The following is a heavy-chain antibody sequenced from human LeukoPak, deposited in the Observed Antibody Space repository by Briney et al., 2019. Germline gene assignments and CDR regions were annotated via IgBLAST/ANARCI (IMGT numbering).Heavy chain of an antibody. CDR3: AKDRHPARTDGYYFDY. Sequence: GTSLRLSCAASAFTFSSYGMHWVRQAPGKGLEWVAVISYDANNKYYADSVKGRFTISRDNSKNTLYLQMNSLRAEDTAVYYCAKDRHPARTDGYYFDYWGQGALVTVSS. CDR2: ISYDANNK. CDR1: AFTFSSYG. V-gene: IGHV3-30*18. D-gene: IGHD1-14*01. J-gene: IGHJ4*02.